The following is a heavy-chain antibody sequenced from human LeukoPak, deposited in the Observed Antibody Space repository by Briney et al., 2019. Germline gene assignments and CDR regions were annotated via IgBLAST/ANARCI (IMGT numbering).Heavy chain of an antibody. J-gene: IGHJ4*02. V-gene: IGHV4-39*07. D-gene: IGHD3-22*01. Sequence: SEILSLTCTVSGGSISSSSYYWAWIRQPPGKGLEWIGSIYYSGTTYYTPSLKSRVTISLDTSKNQFSLILTSVTAADTAVYYCASDNYDSSGYYSLGYRGQGTLVTVSS. CDR2: IYYSGTT. CDR3: ASDNYDSSGYYSLGY. CDR1: GGSISSSSYY.